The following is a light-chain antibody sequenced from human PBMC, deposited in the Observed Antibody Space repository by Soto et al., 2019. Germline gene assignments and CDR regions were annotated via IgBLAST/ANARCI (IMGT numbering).Light chain of an antibody. V-gene: IGLV2-14*01. CDR1: SSDVGGYHY. CDR2: EVS. CDR3: SSYTSSSTLV. J-gene: IGLJ3*02. Sequence: QSVLTQPASVSGSPGQSITISCTGTSSDVGGYHYVSWYQQHPGKAPKLMIFEVSNRPSGVSNRFSGSKSGNTASLTISGLQAEDEDDYYCSSYTSSSTLVFGGGTKLTV.